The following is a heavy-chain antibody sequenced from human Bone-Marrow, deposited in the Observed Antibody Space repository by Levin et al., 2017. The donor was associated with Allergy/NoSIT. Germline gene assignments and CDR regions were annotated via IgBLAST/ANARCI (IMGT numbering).Heavy chain of an antibody. CDR1: GFTFSSYW. Sequence: GESLKISCAASGFTFSSYWMSWVRQAPGKGLEWVANIKQDGSEKYYVDSVKGRFTISRDNAKNSLYLQMNSLRAEDTAVYYCALLPRVAGMGDYNYGMDSWGRGTTVTVS. D-gene: IGHD6-19*01. J-gene: IGHJ6*02. CDR2: IKQDGSEK. V-gene: IGHV3-7*01. CDR3: ALLPRVAGMGDYNYGMDS.